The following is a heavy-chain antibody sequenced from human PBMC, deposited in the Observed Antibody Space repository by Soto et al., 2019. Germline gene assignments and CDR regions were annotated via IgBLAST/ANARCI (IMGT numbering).Heavy chain of an antibody. J-gene: IGHJ3*02. CDR1: GGTLSDHG. D-gene: IGHD3-10*01. Sequence: QVQLEQSGAEVKKPGSSVKVSCKASGGTLSDHGVAWLRQAPGQGLEWMGGTIPVFNTAKYAQKFQGRVTVTADKFTNIAYMELSRLCFNATDVYFCARGVYGARNYYTGAAAFDIWGQGPMVIVSS. V-gene: IGHV1-69*06. CDR2: TIPVFNTA. CDR3: ARGVYGARNYYTGAAAFDI.